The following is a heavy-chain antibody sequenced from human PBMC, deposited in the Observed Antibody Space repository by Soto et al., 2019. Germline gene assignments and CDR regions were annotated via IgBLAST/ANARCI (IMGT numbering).Heavy chain of an antibody. CDR1: GGTFSSYA. CDR2: IIPIFGTA. CDR3: ARDSQVAAAGTGWFDP. J-gene: IGHJ5*02. Sequence: SVKVSCKASGGTFSSYAISWVRQAPGQGLEWMGGIIPIFGTANYAQKFQGRVTITADESTSTAYMELSSLRSEDTAVYYCARDSQVAAAGTGWFDPWGQGTLVTVSS. V-gene: IGHV1-69*13. D-gene: IGHD6-13*01.